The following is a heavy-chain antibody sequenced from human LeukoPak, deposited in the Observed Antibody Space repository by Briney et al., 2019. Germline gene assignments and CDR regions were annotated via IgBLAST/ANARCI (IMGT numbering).Heavy chain of an antibody. D-gene: IGHD2-15*01. J-gene: IGHJ5*02. CDR3: ARDAGYGARILQTNWFDP. CDR2: IYYSGST. Sequence: SETLSLTCAVYGGSFSGYYWSWIRQPPGKGLEWIGYIYYSGSTYYNPSLKSRVTISVDTSKNQFSPKLSSVTAADTAVYYCARDAGYGARILQTNWFDPWGQGTLVTVSS. CDR1: GGSFSGYY. V-gene: IGHV4-34*09.